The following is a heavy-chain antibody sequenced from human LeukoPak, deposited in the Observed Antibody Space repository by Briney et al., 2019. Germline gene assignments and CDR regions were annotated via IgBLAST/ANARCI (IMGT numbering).Heavy chain of an antibody. CDR1: GFTFSSYG. Sequence: PGGSLRLSCAASGFTFSSYGMSWVRQAPGKGLEWVSAISGSGGSTYYADSVKGRFTISRDNSKNTLYLQRNSLRAEDTAVYYCAKESTVTPGNVNWFDTWGQGTLVTVSS. CDR2: ISGSGGST. V-gene: IGHV3-23*01. CDR3: AKESTVTPGNVNWFDT. D-gene: IGHD4-17*01. J-gene: IGHJ5*02.